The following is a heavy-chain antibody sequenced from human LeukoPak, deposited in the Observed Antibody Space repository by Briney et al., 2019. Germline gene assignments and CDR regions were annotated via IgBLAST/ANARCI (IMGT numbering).Heavy chain of an antibody. CDR2: ISSSSSYI. CDR3: ASVPGIAAAG. Sequence: GGSLRLSCAASGFTFSSYSMNWVRQAPGKGLEWVSSISSSSSYIYYADSVKGRFTISRDNAKNSLYLRMNSLRAEDTAVYYCASVPGIAAAGWGQGTLVTVSS. D-gene: IGHD6-13*01. J-gene: IGHJ4*02. V-gene: IGHV3-21*01. CDR1: GFTFSSYS.